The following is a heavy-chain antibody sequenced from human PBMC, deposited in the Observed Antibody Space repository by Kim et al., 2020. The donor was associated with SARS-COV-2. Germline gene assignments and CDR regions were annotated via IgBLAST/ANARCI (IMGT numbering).Heavy chain of an antibody. CDR2: IKSKSDGGTT. Sequence: GGSLRLSCAASSAASGFIFTKAWMTWVRQAPGKGLEWVGRIKSKSDGGTTDFAAPVKGRFTISRDDSKDTLYLQMNSLTTEDTAVYYCTTDRDSSAWYGGGHWGQGTLVTVSS. J-gene: IGHJ4*02. D-gene: IGHD6-19*01. CDR1: GFIFTKAW. V-gene: IGHV3-15*01. CDR3: TTDRDSSAWYGGGH.